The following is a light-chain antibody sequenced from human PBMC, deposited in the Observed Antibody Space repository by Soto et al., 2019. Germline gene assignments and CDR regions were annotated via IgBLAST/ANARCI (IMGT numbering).Light chain of an antibody. Sequence: DVQLTQSPSTLSASVGDRVTMTCRASESINTFLNWYQQKPGKAPKLLIYGASTLQGGVPSRFSASGSGTYFTLTINSLQPEDFATYYCQQSHSTPRTFGQGTKVEIK. CDR2: GAS. J-gene: IGKJ1*01. CDR3: QQSHSTPRT. V-gene: IGKV1-39*01. CDR1: ESINTF.